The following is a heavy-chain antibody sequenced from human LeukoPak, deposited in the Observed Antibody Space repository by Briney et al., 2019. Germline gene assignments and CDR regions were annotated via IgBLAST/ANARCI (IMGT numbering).Heavy chain of an antibody. J-gene: IGHJ4*02. D-gene: IGHD5-18*01. CDR2: IYYSGST. CDR3: AVGYSYGTPYDY. Sequence: SETLSLTCTVSGGSISSSSYYWGWTRQPPGKGLEWIGSIYYSGSTYYNPSLKSRVTISVDTSKNQFSLKLSSVTAADTAVYYCAVGYSYGTPYDYWGQGTLVTVSS. CDR1: GGSISSSSYY. V-gene: IGHV4-39*01.